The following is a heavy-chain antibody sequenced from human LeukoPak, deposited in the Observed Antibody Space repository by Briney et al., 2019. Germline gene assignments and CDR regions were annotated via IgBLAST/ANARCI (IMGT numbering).Heavy chain of an antibody. V-gene: IGHV3-53*01. Sequence: GGSLRLTCAASGLTVSRNYMSGVRQAPGKGREGASVIYSGGSTYYADSVKGRFTISRDNSKNTLYLQMNSLRAEDTAVYYCAKSGGLSGSGRLAMDVWGQGTTVTVSS. D-gene: IGHD3-10*01. CDR3: AKSGGLSGSGRLAMDV. CDR1: GLTVSRNY. J-gene: IGHJ6*02. CDR2: IYSGGST.